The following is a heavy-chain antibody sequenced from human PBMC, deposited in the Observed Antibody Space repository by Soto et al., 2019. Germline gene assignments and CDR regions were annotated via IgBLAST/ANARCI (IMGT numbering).Heavy chain of an antibody. CDR3: ARDTGYIDGDN. D-gene: IGHD5-18*01. CDR1: GYTFTSYA. CDR2: INAGNGNT. J-gene: IGHJ4*02. Sequence: QVQLVQSGDEVKKPGASVKDSCKASGYTFTSYAMHWVRQAPGQRLEWMGWINAGNGNTKYSQKFQGRVTITRDTSESTAYMELSSLRSEDTAVYSCARDTGYIDGDNWGQGTLVTVSS. V-gene: IGHV1-3*01.